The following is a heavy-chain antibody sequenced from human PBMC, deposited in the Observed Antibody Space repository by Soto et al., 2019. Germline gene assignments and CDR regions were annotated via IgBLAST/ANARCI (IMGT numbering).Heavy chain of an antibody. D-gene: IGHD4-4*01. CDR2: IDTDGSRT. J-gene: IGHJ3*02. CDR3: AKRETTVENAFDM. CDR1: GFTFRSYW. V-gene: IGHV3-74*01. Sequence: EVQLVESGGGLVQPGGSLRLSCAASGFTFRSYWMHWVRQAPGQGLVWVSRIDTDGSRTDYADSVKGRFTISRDNAKNTLYLQMNSLRAEDTAMYYCAKRETTVENAFDMWGQGTMVTVSS.